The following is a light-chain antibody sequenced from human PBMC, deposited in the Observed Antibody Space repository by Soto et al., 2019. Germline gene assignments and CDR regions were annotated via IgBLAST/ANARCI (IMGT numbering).Light chain of an antibody. J-gene: IGKJ4*01. CDR1: ESVSDNY. Sequence: EIVLTQSPGTLSLSPGERATLSCRASESVSDNYLAWYQQRSDQAPRLVIYGASSRASAVPDRFSGSGSGADFTLTISRLEPEDFAVYYCQQYGSSPLTFGGGTKVEIK. CDR3: QQYGSSPLT. CDR2: GAS. V-gene: IGKV3-20*01.